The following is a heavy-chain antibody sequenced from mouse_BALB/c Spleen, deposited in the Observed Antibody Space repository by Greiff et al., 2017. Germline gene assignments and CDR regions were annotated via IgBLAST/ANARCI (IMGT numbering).Heavy chain of an antibody. CDR1: GFTFSSYA. D-gene: IGHD1-2*01. CDR3: ARVRATTATNAMDY. J-gene: IGHJ4*01. CDR2: ISSGGST. V-gene: IGHV5-6-5*01. Sequence: EVKLMESGGGLVKPGGSLKLSCAASGFTFSSYAMSWVRQTPEKRLEWVASISSGGSTYYPDSVKGRFTISRDNARNILYLQMSSLRSEDTAMYYCARVRATTATNAMDYWGQGTSVTVSS.